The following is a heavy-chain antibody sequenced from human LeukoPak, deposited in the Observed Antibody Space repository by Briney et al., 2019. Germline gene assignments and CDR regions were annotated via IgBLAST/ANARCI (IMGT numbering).Heavy chain of an antibody. J-gene: IGHJ4*02. CDR3: ARDRAAAVLDY. Sequence: SGGSLRLSCAASGFTFSSYWMHWVRQAPGKGLVWVSRINSDGSSTSYADSVKGRFTISRDNAKNTLYQQMNSLRAEDTAVYYCARDRAAAVLDYWGQGTLVTVSS. V-gene: IGHV3-74*01. CDR2: INSDGSST. D-gene: IGHD6-13*01. CDR1: GFTFSSYW.